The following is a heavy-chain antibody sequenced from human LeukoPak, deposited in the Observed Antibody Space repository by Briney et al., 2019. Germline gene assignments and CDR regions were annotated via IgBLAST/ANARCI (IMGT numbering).Heavy chain of an antibody. CDR2: ISYDGSNK. CDR1: GFTFSSYA. Sequence: QSGGSLRLSCAASGFTFSSYAMHWVRQAPGKGLGWVAVISYDGSNKYYADSVKGRFTISRDNSKNTLYLQMNSLRAEDTAVYYCARSPAHSGGSFDYWGQGTLVTVSS. D-gene: IGHD2-15*01. CDR3: ARSPAHSGGSFDY. J-gene: IGHJ4*02. V-gene: IGHV3-30*04.